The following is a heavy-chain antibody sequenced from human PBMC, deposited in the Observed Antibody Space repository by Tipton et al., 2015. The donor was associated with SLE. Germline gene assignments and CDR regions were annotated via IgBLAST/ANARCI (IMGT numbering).Heavy chain of an antibody. Sequence: LRLSCTVSGGSISTYYWSWIRQPPGKGLEWIGYIYYSGSTNYNPSLKSRVTISVDTSKNQFSLKLNSVTAADTAVYYCARHPYYYYGMDVWGQGTTVTVSS. V-gene: IGHV4-59*08. J-gene: IGHJ6*02. CDR3: ARHPYYYYGMDV. CDR2: IYYSGST. CDR1: GGSISTYY.